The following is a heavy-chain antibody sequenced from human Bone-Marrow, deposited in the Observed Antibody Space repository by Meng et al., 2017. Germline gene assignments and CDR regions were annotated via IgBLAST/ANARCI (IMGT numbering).Heavy chain of an antibody. J-gene: IGHJ4*02. Sequence: QVQLQEPGPGMVKPSQTLSLTCTVSGGSISSGGYYWSWIRQHPGKGLEWIGYIYYSGSTNYNPSLKSRVTISVDTSKNQFSLKLSSVTAADTAVYYCARDNTMIGSFDYWGQGTLVTVSS. V-gene: IGHV4-31*03. D-gene: IGHD3-22*01. CDR3: ARDNTMIGSFDY. CDR1: GGSISSGGYY. CDR2: IYYSGST.